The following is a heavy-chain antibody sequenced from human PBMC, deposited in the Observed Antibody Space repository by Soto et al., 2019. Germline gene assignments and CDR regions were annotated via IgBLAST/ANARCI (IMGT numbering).Heavy chain of an antibody. J-gene: IGHJ5*02. CDR1: GFTFSNYA. CDR2: ISGSGGST. V-gene: IGHV3-23*01. D-gene: IGHD1-26*01. Sequence: DVQLLESGGGLVQPGGSLRLSCSASGFTFSNYAMRWVRRSPGKGLEWVSAISGSGGSTNYEDSVKGRFTISRDNSKSTLYLQMNSLRVDDTAGYYCAKGSPYSGTYFHPWGQGTLVTVS. CDR3: AKGSPYSGTYFHP.